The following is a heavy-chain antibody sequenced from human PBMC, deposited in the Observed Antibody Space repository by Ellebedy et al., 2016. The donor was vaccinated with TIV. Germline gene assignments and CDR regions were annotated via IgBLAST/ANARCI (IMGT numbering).Heavy chain of an antibody. J-gene: IGHJ4*02. D-gene: IGHD3-10*01. CDR3: VRARDRQRSLDC. CDR2: ISSNSGNI. Sequence: PGGSLRLSCAASGFTFSTYSMNWVRQAPGKGLEWVSYISSNSGNIYYADSVKGRFTISRDDSKNILYLQRNTLRAEDTAVYYCVRARDRQRSLDCWGQGALVTVSS. CDR1: GFTFSTYS. V-gene: IGHV3-48*01.